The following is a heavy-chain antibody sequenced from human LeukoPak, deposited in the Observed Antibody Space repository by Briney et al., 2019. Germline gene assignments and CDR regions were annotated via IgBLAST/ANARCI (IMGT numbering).Heavy chain of an antibody. CDR1: GFTFSTFW. V-gene: IGHV3-7*01. Sequence: GGSLRLSCAASGFTFSTFWMSWVRQAPGKGLEWVANINPDGGDKYYVDSVKGRFTISRDNAKNSLYLQMNSLRAEDTAVYYCAKVPHYYYGSGSFQFDYWGQGTLVAVSS. J-gene: IGHJ4*02. CDR2: INPDGGDK. D-gene: IGHD3-10*01. CDR3: AKVPHYYYGSGSFQFDY.